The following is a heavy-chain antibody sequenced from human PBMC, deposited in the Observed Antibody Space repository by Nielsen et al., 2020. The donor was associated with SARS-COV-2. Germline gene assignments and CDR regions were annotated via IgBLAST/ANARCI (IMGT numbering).Heavy chain of an antibody. V-gene: IGHV3-23*01. J-gene: IGHJ5*02. CDR1: GFTFSSYA. CDR3: AKGLPGSWFDP. Sequence: GSLRLSCAASGFTFSSYAMSWVRQAPGKGLEWVSAISGSGGITFYADSVKGRFTFSRDNSKNTLYLQMNSLRAEDTAVYYCAKGLPGSWFDPWGQGTLVTVSS. CDR2: ISGSGGIT. D-gene: IGHD5-12*01.